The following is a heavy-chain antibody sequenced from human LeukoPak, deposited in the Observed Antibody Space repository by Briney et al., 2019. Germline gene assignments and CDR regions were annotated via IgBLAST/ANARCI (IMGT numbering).Heavy chain of an antibody. J-gene: IGHJ4*02. D-gene: IGHD6-13*01. CDR3: ARGPQQLVRSFDY. CDR2: ISHSGST. Sequence: SETLPLTCTVSGGSISSYYWSWIRQPAGKGLEWIGEISHSGSTNYNPSLKSRVTISVDTSKNQFSLKLSSVTAADTAVYYCARGPQQLVRSFDYWGLGTLVTVSS. CDR1: GGSISSYY. V-gene: IGHV4-34*01.